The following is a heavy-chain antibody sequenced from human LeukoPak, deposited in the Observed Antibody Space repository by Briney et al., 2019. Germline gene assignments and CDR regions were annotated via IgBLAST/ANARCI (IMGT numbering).Heavy chain of an antibody. V-gene: IGHV3-20*01. D-gene: IGHD6-6*01. CDR3: AGYSSSSRGWYIDY. CDR1: GFTFDDYG. Sequence: GGSLRLSCVPSGFTFDDYGMSWVRQAPGTGREWVSGINWKGGSTGYADSGKGRLSISRDTSKNSLYLQINSLRAQDTALYQSAGYSSSSRGWYIDYGGQGTLVTASS. CDR2: INWKGGST. J-gene: IGHJ4*02.